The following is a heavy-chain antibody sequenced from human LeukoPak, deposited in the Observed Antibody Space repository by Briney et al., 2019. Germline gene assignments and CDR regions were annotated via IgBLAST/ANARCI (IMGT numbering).Heavy chain of an antibody. J-gene: IGHJ4*02. CDR3: ARSFDYYSSGYYPYYFDY. Sequence: PSETLSLICTVSGGSISSYYWSWIRQPPGKGLEWIGYIYYSGSTNYNPSLKSRVTISVDKSKNQFSLKLNSVTAADTAVYYCARSFDYYSSGYYPYYFDYWGQGTLVTVSS. V-gene: IGHV4-59*12. D-gene: IGHD3-22*01. CDR2: IYYSGST. CDR1: GGSISSYY.